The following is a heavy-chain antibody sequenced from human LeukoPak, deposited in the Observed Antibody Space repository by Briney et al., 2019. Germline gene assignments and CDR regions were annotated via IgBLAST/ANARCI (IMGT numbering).Heavy chain of an antibody. CDR1: GFTFSSYG. V-gene: IGHV3-30*02. J-gene: IGHJ4*02. Sequence: PGGSLRLSCAASGFTFSSYGMHWVRQAPGKGLEWVAFIRYDGGNKYYADSVKGRFTISRDNSKNTLYLQINSLRAEDTAVYYCAKDPGSTSCCGVLGDYWGQGILVTVSS. CDR3: AKDPGSTSCCGVLGDY. CDR2: IRYDGGNK. D-gene: IGHD2-2*01.